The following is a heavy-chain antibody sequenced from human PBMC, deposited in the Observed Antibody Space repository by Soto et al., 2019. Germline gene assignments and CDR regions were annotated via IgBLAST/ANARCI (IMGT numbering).Heavy chain of an antibody. J-gene: IGHJ6*02. Sequence: GGSLRLSCAASGFTFSSYGMHWVRQAPGKGLEWVAVIWYDGSNKYYADSVKGRFTISRDNSKNTLYLQMNSLRAEDTAVYYYATPLGYRYSSGWPDDYYYGMDVWGQGTTVTVSS. V-gene: IGHV3-33*01. CDR3: ATPLGYRYSSGWPDDYYYGMDV. CDR1: GFTFSSYG. D-gene: IGHD6-19*01. CDR2: IWYDGSNK.